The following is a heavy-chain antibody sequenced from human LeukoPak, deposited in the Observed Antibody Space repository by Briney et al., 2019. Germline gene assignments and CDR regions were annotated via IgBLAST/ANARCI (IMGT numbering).Heavy chain of an antibody. CDR1: GGSISSSSYY. Sequence: SETLSLTCTVSGGSISSSSYYWSWIRQPAGKGLEWIGRIYTSGSTNYNPSLKSRVTMSVDTSKNQFSLKLSSVTAADTAVYYCARARSGSYWFDPWGQGTLVTVSS. V-gene: IGHV4-61*02. J-gene: IGHJ5*02. CDR3: ARARSGSYWFDP. CDR2: IYTSGST. D-gene: IGHD1-26*01.